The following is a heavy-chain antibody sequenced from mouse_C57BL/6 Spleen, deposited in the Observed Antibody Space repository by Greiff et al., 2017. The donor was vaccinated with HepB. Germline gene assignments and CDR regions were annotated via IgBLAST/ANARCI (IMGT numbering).Heavy chain of an antibody. Sequence: EVHLVESGGGLVQPGGSLKLSCAASGFTFSDYYMYWVRQTPEKRLEWVAYISNGGGSTYYPDTVKGRFTISRDNAKNTLYLQVSRLKSEDTARYVFARPTGDGAAWFAYWGRVTLVTVCA. CDR2: ISNGGGST. CDR3: ARPTGDGAAWFAY. D-gene: IGHD3-3*01. CDR1: GFTFSDYY. J-gene: IGHJ3*01. V-gene: IGHV5-12*01.